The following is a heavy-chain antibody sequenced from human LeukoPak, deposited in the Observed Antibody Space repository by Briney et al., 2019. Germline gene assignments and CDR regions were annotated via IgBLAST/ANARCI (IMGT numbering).Heavy chain of an antibody. CDR2: ISYDGSNK. Sequence: PGRSLRLSCAASGFTFSTYAMHWVRQAPGKGLEWVAVISYDGSNKYYADSVKGRFTISRDNSKNTLYLHMNTLRAEDTAVYYCAKDVSWNWFDPWGQGTLVTVSS. V-gene: IGHV3-30*18. CDR3: AKDVSWNWFDP. J-gene: IGHJ5*02. CDR1: GFTFSTYA.